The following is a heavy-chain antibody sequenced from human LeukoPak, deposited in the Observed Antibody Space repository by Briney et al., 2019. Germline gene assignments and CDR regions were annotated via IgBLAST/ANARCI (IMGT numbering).Heavy chain of an antibody. CDR1: GFTFSSYG. CDR2: ISYDGSNK. D-gene: IGHD3-10*01. Sequence: LPGRSLRLSCAASGFTFSSYGMHWVRQAPGKGLEWVAVISYDGSNKYYADSVKGRFTISRDNSKNTLYLQMNSLRTEDTAVYYCAKVRKGGHYNMDVWGQGTTVIVSS. J-gene: IGHJ6*02. CDR3: AKVRKGGHYNMDV. V-gene: IGHV3-30*18.